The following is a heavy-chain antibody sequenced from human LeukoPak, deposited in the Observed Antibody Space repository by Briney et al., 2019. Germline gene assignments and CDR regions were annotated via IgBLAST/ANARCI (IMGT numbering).Heavy chain of an antibody. Sequence: GGSLRLSCAAAGFTFDDYAMHWVRQAPGKGLEWVSGISWNSGSIGYADSVKGRFTISRDNTKISLYLQMNSLRAEDTALYYCAKDFMITFGGVIAQGVFDYWGQGTLVTVSS. V-gene: IGHV3-9*01. J-gene: IGHJ4*02. D-gene: IGHD3-16*02. CDR3: AKDFMITFGGVIAQGVFDY. CDR1: GFTFDDYA. CDR2: ISWNSGSI.